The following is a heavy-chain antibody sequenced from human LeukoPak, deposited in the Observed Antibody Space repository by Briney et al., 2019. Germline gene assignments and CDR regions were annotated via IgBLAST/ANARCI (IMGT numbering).Heavy chain of an antibody. Sequence: GASVKVSCKASGYTFTGYYMHWVRQAPGQGFEWMGWINPNSGGTNYAQKFQGRVTMTRDTSTSTVYMELSSLRSEDTAVYYCARDLSSGWYFDYWGQGTLVTVSS. CDR3: ARDLSSGWYFDY. V-gene: IGHV1-2*02. J-gene: IGHJ4*02. CDR2: INPNSGGT. D-gene: IGHD6-19*01. CDR1: GYTFTGYY.